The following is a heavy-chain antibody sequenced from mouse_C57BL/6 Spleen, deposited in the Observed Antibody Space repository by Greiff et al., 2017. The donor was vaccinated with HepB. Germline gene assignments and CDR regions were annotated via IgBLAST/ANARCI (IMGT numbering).Heavy chain of an antibody. CDR3: ARRTGTRYFDY. CDR2: INPSTGGT. V-gene: IGHV1-42*01. Sequence: VQLQQSGPELVKPGASVKISCKASGYSFTGYYMNWVKQSPEKSLEWIGEINPSTGGTTYNQKFKAKATLTVDKSSSTAYMQLKSLTSEDSAVYYCARRTGTRYFDYWGQGTTLTVSS. D-gene: IGHD4-1*01. J-gene: IGHJ2*01. CDR1: GYSFTGYY.